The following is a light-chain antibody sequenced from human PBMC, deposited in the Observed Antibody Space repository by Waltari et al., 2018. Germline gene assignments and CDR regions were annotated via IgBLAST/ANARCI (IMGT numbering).Light chain of an antibody. CDR1: SSDIGDYNF. CDR2: EVS. J-gene: IGLJ3*02. CDR3: SSHAGSWV. V-gene: IGLV2-8*01. Sequence: QSALTQPPSASGSPGQSVTISCPGTSSDIGDYNFVSWYQQHPGKAPKVLIYEVSKRPSGVPDRFSGSKSGNTASLTVSGLQAEDEADYYCSSHAGSWVFGGGTKLTVL.